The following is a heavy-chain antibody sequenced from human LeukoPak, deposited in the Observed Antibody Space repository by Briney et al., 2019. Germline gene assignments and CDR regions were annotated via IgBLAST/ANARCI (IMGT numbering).Heavy chain of an antibody. Sequence: GASVKVSCKASGYTFTGYYMHSVRQAPGQGLEWMGWINPNGGGTNYAQKFQGRVTMTRDTSISTAYMELSRLRSDDTAVYYCARDLQAYSSGWYVDYWGQGTLVTVSS. CDR1: GYTFTGYY. CDR2: INPNGGGT. J-gene: IGHJ4*02. CDR3: ARDLQAYSSGWYVDY. D-gene: IGHD6-19*01. V-gene: IGHV1-2*02.